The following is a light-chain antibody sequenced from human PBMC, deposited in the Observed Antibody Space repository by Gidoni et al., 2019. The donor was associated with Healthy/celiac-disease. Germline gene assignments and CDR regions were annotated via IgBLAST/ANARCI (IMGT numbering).Light chain of an antibody. CDR3: QQYGSSPTWT. Sequence: IVLTQSPGTLSLSPGERATLSCRASQSVSSSYLAWYQQKPGHAPRLLIYGASSRATGIPDRFSGSGSGTDFTLTISRLEPEDFAVYYCQQYGSSPTWTFGQGTKVEIK. CDR2: GAS. V-gene: IGKV3-20*01. J-gene: IGKJ1*01. CDR1: QSVSSSY.